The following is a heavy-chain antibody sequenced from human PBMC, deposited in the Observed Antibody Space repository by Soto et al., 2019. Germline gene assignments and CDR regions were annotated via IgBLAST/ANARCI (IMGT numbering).Heavy chain of an antibody. J-gene: IGHJ4*02. CDR1: GYTFTSYG. Sequence: QVQLVQSGAEVKKPGASVKVSCKASGYTFTSYGISWVRQAPGQGLEWMGWISAYNGNTNYAQKLQGRVTMTTDTATSTAYMELRSLRSDDTAVYYCASDPRDGYNSGAVDYWGQGTLVTVSS. CDR2: ISAYNGNT. D-gene: IGHD1-1*01. V-gene: IGHV1-18*01. CDR3: ASDPRDGYNSGAVDY.